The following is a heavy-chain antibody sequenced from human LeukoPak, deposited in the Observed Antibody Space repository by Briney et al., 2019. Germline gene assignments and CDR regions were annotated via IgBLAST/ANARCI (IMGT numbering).Heavy chain of an antibody. V-gene: IGHV3-23*01. CDR3: AKDPYYDSSGY. D-gene: IGHD3-22*01. CDR1: GFTFSSYA. J-gene: IGHJ4*02. Sequence: GGSLRLSCAASGFTFSSYAMSWVRQAPGKGLEWVSAISGSGGSTYCADSVKGRFTISRDNSKNTLYLQMNSLRAEDTAVYYCAKDPYYDSSGYWGQGTLVTVSS. CDR2: ISGSGGST.